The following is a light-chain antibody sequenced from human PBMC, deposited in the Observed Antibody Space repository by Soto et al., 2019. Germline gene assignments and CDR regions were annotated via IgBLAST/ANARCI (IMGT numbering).Light chain of an antibody. J-gene: IGKJ1*01. V-gene: IGKV3-11*01. CDR1: QSVSSY. CDR3: QQRSNWPWT. CDR2: DAS. Sequence: EIVLTQSPAPLSFSPGKRATLSCRASQSVSSYLAWYQQKPGQAPRLLIYDASNRATGIPARFSGSGSGTDFTLTISSLEPEDFAVYYCQQRSNWPWTFGQGTKVDIK.